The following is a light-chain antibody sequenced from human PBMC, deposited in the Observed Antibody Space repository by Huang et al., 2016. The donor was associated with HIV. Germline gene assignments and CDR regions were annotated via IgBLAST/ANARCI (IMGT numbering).Light chain of an antibody. CDR3: QQSYSALSS. CDR1: QSISTD. CDR2: SAS. J-gene: IGKJ5*01. V-gene: IGKV1-39*01. Sequence: IQMTQSPTSLSASVGDRVSITCRASQSISTDLNWYQQKPGKAPKLLSSSASSLHSGVPSRFSGSGSGTDFTLTIKGLQLDDFATYYCQQSYSALSSFGPGTRL.